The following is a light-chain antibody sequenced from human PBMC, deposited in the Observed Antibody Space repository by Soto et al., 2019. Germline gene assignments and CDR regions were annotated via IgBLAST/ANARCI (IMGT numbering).Light chain of an antibody. J-gene: IGKJ3*01. Sequence: PGERATLSCRASQSVSSYLAWYQQKPGQAPRLLIYGASTRATGIPARFSGSGSGTEFTLTISSLQSEDFAVYYCQQRSNWPLTFGPGTKVDIK. CDR3: QQRSNWPLT. CDR2: GAS. V-gene: IGKV3-15*01. CDR1: QSVSSY.